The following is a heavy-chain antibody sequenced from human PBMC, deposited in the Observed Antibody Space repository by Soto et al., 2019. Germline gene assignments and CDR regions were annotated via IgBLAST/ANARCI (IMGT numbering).Heavy chain of an antibody. J-gene: IGHJ6*02. CDR2: IIPIFGTA. Sequence: ASVKVSCKASGGSFSSYAISWVRQAPGQGLEWMGGIIPIFGTANYAQKFQGRVTITADESTSTAYMELSSLRSEDTAVYYCARSRDPSTAMEPYYYYGMDVWGQGTTVTV. CDR1: GGSFSSYA. D-gene: IGHD5-18*01. CDR3: ARSRDPSTAMEPYYYYGMDV. V-gene: IGHV1-69*13.